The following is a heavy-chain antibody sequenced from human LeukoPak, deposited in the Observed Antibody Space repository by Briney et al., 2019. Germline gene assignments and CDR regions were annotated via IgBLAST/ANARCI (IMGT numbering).Heavy chain of an antibody. CDR2: INHSGST. CDR1: GGSISSYY. Sequence: SETLSLTCTVSGGSISSYYWSWIRQPPGKGLEWIGEINHSGSTNYNPSLKSRVTISVDTSKNQFSLKLSSVTAADTAVYYCARVRVLRYFDWPTPYYYYGMDVWGQGTTVTVSS. CDR3: ARVRVLRYFDWPTPYYYYGMDV. V-gene: IGHV4-34*01. J-gene: IGHJ6*02. D-gene: IGHD3-9*01.